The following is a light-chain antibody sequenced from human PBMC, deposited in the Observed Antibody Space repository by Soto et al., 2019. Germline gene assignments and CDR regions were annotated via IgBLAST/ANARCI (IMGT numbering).Light chain of an antibody. V-gene: IGKV3-15*01. J-gene: IGKJ4*01. CDR1: QSVSNN. Sequence: EIVLTQSPGTLSLSPGERATLSCRASQSVSNNYLAWYQQKPGQAPRLLIYGASARATGIPARFSGSGSGTEFTLTISSLQSEDFALYYCQHYNNWPLTFGGGTKVDNK. CDR2: GAS. CDR3: QHYNNWPLT.